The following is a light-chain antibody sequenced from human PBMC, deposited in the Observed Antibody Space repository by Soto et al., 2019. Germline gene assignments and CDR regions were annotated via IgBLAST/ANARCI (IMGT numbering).Light chain of an antibody. CDR2: EVV. CDR1: KSDIGVYDF. V-gene: IGLV2-8*01. CDR3: QSYDISLHNYV. Sequence: QSALTQPPSASGSPGQSVTISCTGTKSDIGVYDFVSWYQHHPGKAPRLIIYEVVQRPSGVPDRFSGSKSGTSASLAITSLQAEDEADYYCQSYDISLHNYVFGTGTKVTVL. J-gene: IGLJ1*01.